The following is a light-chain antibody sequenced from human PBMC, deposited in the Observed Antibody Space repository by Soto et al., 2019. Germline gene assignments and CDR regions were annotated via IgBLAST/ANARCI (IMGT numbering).Light chain of an antibody. J-gene: IGKJ4*01. V-gene: IGKV3-11*01. CDR1: QSVSRS. CDR3: QHRGNWPLT. CDR2: DAS. Sequence: EIVLTQSPVTLSLSPGERATLSCRASQSVSRSLAWYQQKPGQAPRLLVYDASNRATGIPARLSGSGSGTDFTLTISSLEPEDFAVYFCQHRGNWPLTFGGGTKVEIK.